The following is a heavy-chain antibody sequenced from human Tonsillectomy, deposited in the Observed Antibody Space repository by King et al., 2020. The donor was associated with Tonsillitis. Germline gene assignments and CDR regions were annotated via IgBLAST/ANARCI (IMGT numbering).Heavy chain of an antibody. Sequence: QLVQSGGGLVQPGGSLRLSCAASGFTFISYWMSWVRQAPGKGPEWVANIKQDGNEKTYVDSVKGRFSISRDNAKNLLYLQMNSLRGEDTAVYYCVRHGSGTYLDWGQGTLVTVSS. CDR2: IKQDGNEK. J-gene: IGHJ4*02. D-gene: IGHD1-26*01. CDR3: VRHGSGTYLD. V-gene: IGHV3-7*01. CDR1: GFTFISYW.